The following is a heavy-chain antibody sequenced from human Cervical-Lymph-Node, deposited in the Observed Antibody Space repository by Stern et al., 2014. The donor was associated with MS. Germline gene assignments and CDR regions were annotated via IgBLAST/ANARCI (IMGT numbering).Heavy chain of an antibody. Sequence: QVQLVGSGGGVVQPGRSLRLSCVASGLPFSTSVMHCVRQAPGKVLAWVPVVWNDGSKEHFTESVKGRFSTSRDTAKNTLHLQMSSLRAEDTAVYFCATSTASDAFDIWGQGTLVTVSS. CDR2: VWNDGSKE. D-gene: IGHD2/OR15-2a*01. V-gene: IGHV3-33*01. J-gene: IGHJ3*02. CDR1: GLPFSTSV. CDR3: ATSTASDAFDI.